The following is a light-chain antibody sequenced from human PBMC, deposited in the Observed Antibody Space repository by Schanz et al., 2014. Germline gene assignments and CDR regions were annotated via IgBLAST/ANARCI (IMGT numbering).Light chain of an antibody. V-gene: IGKV1-5*03. CDR2: KAS. CDR1: QSMSRW. CDR3: QQSYRFPYT. Sequence: DIQMTQSPSTLSASVGDRVTITCRASQSMSRWLAWYQQKPGKAPKLLIYKASSLESGVPPRFSGSESGTEFTLTISSLQPEDFATFYCQQSYRFPYTFGQGTKVEIK. J-gene: IGKJ2*01.